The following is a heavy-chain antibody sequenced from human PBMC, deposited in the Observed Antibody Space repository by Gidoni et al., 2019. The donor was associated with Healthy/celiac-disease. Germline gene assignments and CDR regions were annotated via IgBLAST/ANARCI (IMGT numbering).Heavy chain of an antibody. D-gene: IGHD1-26*01. J-gene: IGHJ2*01. CDR2: IYPGDSDT. Sequence: MGIIYPGDSDTRYSPSFQGQVTISADKSISTAYLQWSSLKASDTAMYYCARRGSYYLLDWYFDLWGRGTLVTVSS. CDR3: ARRGSYYLLDWYFDL. V-gene: IGHV5-51*01.